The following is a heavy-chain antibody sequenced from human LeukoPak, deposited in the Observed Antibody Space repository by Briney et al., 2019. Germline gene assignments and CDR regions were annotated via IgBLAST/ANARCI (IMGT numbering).Heavy chain of an antibody. J-gene: IGHJ4*02. V-gene: IGHV4-59*12. CDR1: GGSITNYY. Sequence: SETLSLTCTVSGGSITNYYWSWIRQPPGKGLEWIGYIYYSGSTNYNPSLKSRVTISVDTSKNQFSLKLSSVTAADTAVYYCARGGRGYSYGYFNYWGQGTLVTVSS. D-gene: IGHD5-18*01. CDR3: ARGGRGYSYGYFNY. CDR2: IYYSGST.